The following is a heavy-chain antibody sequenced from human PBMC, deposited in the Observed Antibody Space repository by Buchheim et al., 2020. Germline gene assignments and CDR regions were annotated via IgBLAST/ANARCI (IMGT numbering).Heavy chain of an antibody. CDR2: ISYDGSNK. V-gene: IGHV3-30-3*01. CDR1: GFTFSSYA. J-gene: IGHJ4*02. Sequence: QVQLVESGGGVVQPGRSLRLSCAASGFTFSSYAMHWVRQAPGKGLEWVAVISYDGSNKYYADSVKGRFTIYRDNSKNTLYLQMNSLRAEDTAVYYCARERAYYDSSGYSYFDYWGQGTL. D-gene: IGHD3-22*01. CDR3: ARERAYYDSSGYSYFDY.